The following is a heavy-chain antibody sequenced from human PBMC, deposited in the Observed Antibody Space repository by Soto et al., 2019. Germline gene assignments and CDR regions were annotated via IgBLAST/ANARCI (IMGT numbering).Heavy chain of an antibody. D-gene: IGHD6-13*01. V-gene: IGHV1-46*01. CDR1: GYTFTHYY. CDR2: INPASGST. CDR3: ARDLAAGDH. Sequence: QVQLVQSGAEVKKPGASVKVSCRTSGYTFTHYYIHWVRQAPGQGLEWLAIINPASGSTNYALDFQGRATLTMDTSTTTVDMELSGLRAEDTAIFYCARDLAAGDHWGQGTLVTVSS. J-gene: IGHJ4*02.